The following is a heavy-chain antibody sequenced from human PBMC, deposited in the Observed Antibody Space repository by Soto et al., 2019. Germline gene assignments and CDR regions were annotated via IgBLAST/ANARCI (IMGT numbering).Heavy chain of an antibody. CDR2: IYYSGST. D-gene: IGHD5-18*01. Sequence: QVQLQESGPGLVKPSQTLSLTCTVSGGSISSGDYYWSWIRQPPGKGLEWIGYIYYSGSTYYNPSLKSRVTISVDSSKNQFSLKLSSVTAADTAVYYCARAVIVDTATIDYWGQGTLVTVSS. CDR3: ARAVIVDTATIDY. V-gene: IGHV4-30-4*01. CDR1: GGSISSGDYY. J-gene: IGHJ4*02.